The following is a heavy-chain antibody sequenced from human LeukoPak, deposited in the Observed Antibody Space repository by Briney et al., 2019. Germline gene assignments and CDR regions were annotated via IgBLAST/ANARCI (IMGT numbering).Heavy chain of an antibody. CDR1: GFTFSSYS. Sequence: GGSLRLSCAASGFTFSSYSMNWVRQAPGKGLEWVSSISSSSRYIYYADSVKGRFTISRDNAKNSLYLQMNSLRAEDTAVYYCARDAGVHSSSSFDYWGQGTLVTVSS. CDR2: ISSSSRYI. V-gene: IGHV3-21*01. D-gene: IGHD6-6*01. CDR3: ARDAGVHSSSSFDY. J-gene: IGHJ4*02.